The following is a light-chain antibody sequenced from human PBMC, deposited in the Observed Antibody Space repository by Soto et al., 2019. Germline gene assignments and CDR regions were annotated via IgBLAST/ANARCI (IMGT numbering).Light chain of an antibody. J-gene: IGLJ2*01. CDR1: SSNVGNNY. CDR3: RTCDSSLNVIL. V-gene: IGLV1-51*01. CDR2: DSY. Sequence: QSVLTQPPSVSAAPGQKVTISCSGSSSNVGNNYVSWYRHVTGTAPKLLIYDSYKRPSGIHDRFSGSKSRTSATLGITGLQTGDEAVYYCRTCDSSLNVILFGGGTKLTVL.